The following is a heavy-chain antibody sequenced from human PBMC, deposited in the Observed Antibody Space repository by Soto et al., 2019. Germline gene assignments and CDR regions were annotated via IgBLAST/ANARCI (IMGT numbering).Heavy chain of an antibody. CDR2: INHSGST. D-gene: IGHD3-3*01. CDR1: GGSFSGYY. Sequence: QVQLQQWGAGLLKPSETLSLTCAVYGGSFSGYYWSWIRQPPGKGLEWIGEINHSGSTNYNPSLKSRVTISVDTSKNQFSLKLSSVTAADTAVYYCARMSITIFGVVTKKQNWFDPWGQGTLVTVSS. CDR3: ARMSITIFGVVTKKQNWFDP. J-gene: IGHJ5*02. V-gene: IGHV4-34*01.